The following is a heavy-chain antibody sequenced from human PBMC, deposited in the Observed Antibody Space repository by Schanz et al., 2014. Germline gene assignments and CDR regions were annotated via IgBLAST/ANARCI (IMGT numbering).Heavy chain of an antibody. CDR3: AKDIADTSGKDDY. D-gene: IGHD3-22*01. J-gene: IGHJ4*02. V-gene: IGHV3-23*01. CDR2: ISGSGAST. CDR1: GFTFSSYA. Sequence: DVHLLESGGGLVQPGGSLRLSCAASGFTFSSYAINWVRQAPGKGLEWVSGISGSGASTYYADSVKGRFTISRDNSKNTLFLQMNSLRVEDSAIYYCAKDIADTSGKDDYWGQGTLVTVSS.